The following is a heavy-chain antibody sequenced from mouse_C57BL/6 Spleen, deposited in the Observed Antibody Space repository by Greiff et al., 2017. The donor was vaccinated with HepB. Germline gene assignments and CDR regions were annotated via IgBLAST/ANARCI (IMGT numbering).Heavy chain of an antibody. CDR1: GYTFTSYW. J-gene: IGHJ2*01. V-gene: IGHV1-55*01. CDR3: ARGHYYGSRLGFDY. Sequence: QVQLQQPGAELVKPGASVKMSCKASGYTFTSYWITWVKQRPGQGLEWIGDIYPGSGSTNYNEKFKSKATLTVDTSSSTAYMQLSSLTSEDSAVYYCARGHYYGSRLGFDYWGQGTTLTVSS. CDR2: IYPGSGST. D-gene: IGHD1-1*01.